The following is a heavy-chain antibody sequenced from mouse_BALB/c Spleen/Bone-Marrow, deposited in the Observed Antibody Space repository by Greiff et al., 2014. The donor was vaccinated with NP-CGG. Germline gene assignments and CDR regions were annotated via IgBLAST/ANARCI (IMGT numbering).Heavy chain of an antibody. CDR2: IRLKSNNYAT. D-gene: IGHD1-2*01. V-gene: IGHV6-6*02. CDR1: GFTFNNHW. Sequence: EVQLVESGGGLVQPGGSMKLSCVASGFTFNNHWMNWVRQSPEKGLEWVAEIRLKSNNYATHYAESVKGRFTISRDDSKSSVYLQMNYLRAEDTGIYYCTTATPSWFAYWGQGTLVTVSA. J-gene: IGHJ3*01. CDR3: TTATPSWFAY.